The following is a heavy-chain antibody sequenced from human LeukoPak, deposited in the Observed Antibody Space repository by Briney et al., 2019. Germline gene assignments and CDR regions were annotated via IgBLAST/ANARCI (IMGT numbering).Heavy chain of an antibody. J-gene: IGHJ4*02. D-gene: IGHD3-22*01. CDR1: GFTFSSYW. V-gene: IGHV3-7*01. Sequence: GGSLRLSCAASGFTFSSYWMSWVRQAPGKGLEWVANIKQDGSEKYYVDSVKGRFTISRDNAKNSLYLQMNSLRAEDTAVYYCARAWNGYYYDSSGYYEMDYWGQGTLVTVSS. CDR2: IKQDGSEK. CDR3: ARAWNGYYYDSSGYYEMDY.